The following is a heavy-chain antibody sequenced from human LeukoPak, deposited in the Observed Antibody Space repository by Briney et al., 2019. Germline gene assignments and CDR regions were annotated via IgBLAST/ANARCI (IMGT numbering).Heavy chain of an antibody. V-gene: IGHV3-21*01. CDR2: ISSSSSYI. CDR3: ARDRRIWFGDPGYYFAY. D-gene: IGHD3-10*01. Sequence: GSLRLSCAVPGFTVSSNYMSWVRRAPGKGLEWVSSISSSSSYIYYADSVKGRFTISRDNAKNSLYLQMNSLRAEDTAVYYCARDRRIWFGDPGYYFAYWGQGTLVTVSS. J-gene: IGHJ4*02. CDR1: GFTVSSNY.